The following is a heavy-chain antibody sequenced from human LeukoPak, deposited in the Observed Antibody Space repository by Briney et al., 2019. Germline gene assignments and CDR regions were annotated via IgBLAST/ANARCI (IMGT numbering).Heavy chain of an antibody. J-gene: IGHJ4*02. CDR3: TMLGDS. D-gene: IGHD3-16*01. Sequence: AYAASVKGRFTISRDDSKNTAYLQMNSLKTEDTAVYYCTMLGDSWGQGTLVTVAS. V-gene: IGHV3-73*01.